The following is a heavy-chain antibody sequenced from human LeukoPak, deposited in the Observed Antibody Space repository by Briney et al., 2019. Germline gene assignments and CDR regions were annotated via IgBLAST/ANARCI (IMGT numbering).Heavy chain of an antibody. V-gene: IGHV3-7*01. CDR3: SRITGTTE. Sequence: GGSLRLSCAASGFSLSAYWMTWVRQAPGKGLEWVANINRDGSQKNHVDSVKGRFTISRDNAKNSLYLQMNSLRAEDTAVYYCSRITGTTEWGQGTLVTVSS. CDR2: INRDGSQK. CDR1: GFSLSAYW. D-gene: IGHD1-7*01. J-gene: IGHJ4*02.